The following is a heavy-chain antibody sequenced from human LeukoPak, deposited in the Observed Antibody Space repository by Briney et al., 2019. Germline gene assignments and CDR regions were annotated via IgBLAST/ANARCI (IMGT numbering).Heavy chain of an antibody. V-gene: IGHV3-23*01. CDR2: ISGSGGST. Sequence: PGGSLRLSCAASGFTFSSYAMSWVRQAPGKGLEWASAISGSGGSTYYADSVKGRFTISRDNSKNTLYLQMNSLRAEDTAVYYCAKDPLSVDTAMGYYFDYWGQGTLVTVSS. D-gene: IGHD5-18*01. CDR3: AKDPLSVDTAMGYYFDY. J-gene: IGHJ4*02. CDR1: GFTFSSYA.